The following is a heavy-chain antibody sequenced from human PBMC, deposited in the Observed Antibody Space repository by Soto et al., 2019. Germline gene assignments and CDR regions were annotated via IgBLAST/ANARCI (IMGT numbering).Heavy chain of an antibody. D-gene: IGHD1-20*01. J-gene: IGHJ4*02. CDR2: IYHSGGT. CDR1: GGSISSYY. CDR3: ASSGRRYKWNYSYY. Sequence: TSETLSLACTVSGGSISSYYWSWIRQPPGKGLEWIGYIYHSGGTNYNPSLKSRVTISVDTSKNQFSLKLSSVTAADTAVYYCASSGRRYKWNYSYYWGQGTLVTVSS. V-gene: IGHV4-59*12.